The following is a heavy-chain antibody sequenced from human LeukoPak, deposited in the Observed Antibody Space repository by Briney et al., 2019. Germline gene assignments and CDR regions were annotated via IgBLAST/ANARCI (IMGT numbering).Heavy chain of an antibody. D-gene: IGHD6-13*01. J-gene: IGHJ4*02. CDR2: IRYDGSNK. CDR3: AREPTYSSSWHTTCDY. CDR1: GFTFSSYG. Sequence: PGGSLRLSCAASGFTFSSYGMHWVRQAPGKGLEWVAFIRYDGSNKYYADSVKGRFTISRDNAKNSLYLQMNSLRAEDTAVYYCAREPTYSSSWHTTCDYWGQGTLVTVSS. V-gene: IGHV3-30*02.